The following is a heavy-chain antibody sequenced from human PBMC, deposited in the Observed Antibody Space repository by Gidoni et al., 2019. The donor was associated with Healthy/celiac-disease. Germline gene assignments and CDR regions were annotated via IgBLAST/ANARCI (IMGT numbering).Heavy chain of an antibody. J-gene: IGHJ6*02. V-gene: IGHV3-30-3*01. CDR3: ARVMSGSYSGRDYYYYGMDV. CDR1: GFTFSSYA. CDR2: ISYDGSNK. Sequence: QVQLVGSGGGVVQPGRSLRLSWAASGFTFSSYAMHWVRQAPGKGLEWVAVISYDGSNKYSADSVKGRFTISRDNSKNTLYLQMNSLRAEDTAVYYCARVMSGSYSGRDYYYYGMDVWGQGTTVTVSS. D-gene: IGHD1-26*01.